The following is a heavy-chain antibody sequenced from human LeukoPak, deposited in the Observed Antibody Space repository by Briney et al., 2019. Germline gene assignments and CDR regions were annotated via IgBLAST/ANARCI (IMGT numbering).Heavy chain of an antibody. CDR2: IYYSGST. J-gene: IGHJ4*02. CDR3: AGEGPGPSSGYAGGYFAY. CDR1: GGSINSGDYY. Sequence: PSQTLSLTCSVSGGSINSGDYYWSWIRQSPGKGLEWIGYIYYSGSTYYNPSLNNRVTISADTSKNQFSLKVNSVTAADTAVYYCAGEGPGPSSGYAGGYFAYWGQGTLVTVSS. V-gene: IGHV4-30-4*01. D-gene: IGHD6-13*01.